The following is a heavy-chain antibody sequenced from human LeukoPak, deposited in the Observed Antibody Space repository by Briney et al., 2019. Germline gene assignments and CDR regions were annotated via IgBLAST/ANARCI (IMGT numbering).Heavy chain of an antibody. Sequence: ASVKVSCKASGGTFSSYAISWVRQAPGQGLEWMGRIIPIFGTANYAQKFQGRVTITTDESTSTAYMELSSLRSEDTAVYYCARYLVEMATIRADAFDIWGQGTMVTVSS. CDR1: GGTFSSYA. V-gene: IGHV1-69*05. CDR2: IIPIFGTA. D-gene: IGHD5-24*01. CDR3: ARYLVEMATIRADAFDI. J-gene: IGHJ3*02.